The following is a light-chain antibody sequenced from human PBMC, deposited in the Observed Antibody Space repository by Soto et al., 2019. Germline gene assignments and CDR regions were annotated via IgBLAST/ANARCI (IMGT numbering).Light chain of an antibody. Sequence: QSALTQPPSLSGAPGQRVTISCTGSRSNIGAGYAVHWYQQLPGSAPKLLIYDDNKRPSGVPDRFSASKSTTSASLSITALQAEDEAVYHCQSYDSSDILIFGGGTQLTVL. V-gene: IGLV1-40*01. CDR3: QSYDSSDILI. J-gene: IGLJ7*01. CDR2: DDN. CDR1: RSNIGAGYA.